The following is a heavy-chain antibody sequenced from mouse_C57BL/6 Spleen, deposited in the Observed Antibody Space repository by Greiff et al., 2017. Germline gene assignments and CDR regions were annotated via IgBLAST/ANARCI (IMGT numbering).Heavy chain of an antibody. CDR2: ISDGGSYT. V-gene: IGHV5-4*03. Sequence: EVKLVESGGGLVKPGGSLKLSCAASGFTFSSYAMSWVRQTPEKRLEWVATISDGGSYTYYPDNVKGRFTISRDNAKNNLYLQMSHLKSEDTAMYYCANFQAYWGQGTLVTVSA. J-gene: IGHJ3*01. CDR1: GFTFSSYA. CDR3: ANFQAY.